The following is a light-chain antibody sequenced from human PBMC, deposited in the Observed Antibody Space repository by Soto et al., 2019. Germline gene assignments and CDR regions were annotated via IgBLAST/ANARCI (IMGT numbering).Light chain of an antibody. CDR1: QSVSTN. Sequence: EIVMTQSAAAVSVPPGERATLSCRASQSVSTNFAWYLQKPGQAPRLLIYGASTRATAVPARFTASGSGTEFTLSISSLQSDDFGVYYCQQYDTWPRTFGQGTKVDIK. CDR3: QQYDTWPRT. V-gene: IGKV3-15*01. CDR2: GAS. J-gene: IGKJ1*01.